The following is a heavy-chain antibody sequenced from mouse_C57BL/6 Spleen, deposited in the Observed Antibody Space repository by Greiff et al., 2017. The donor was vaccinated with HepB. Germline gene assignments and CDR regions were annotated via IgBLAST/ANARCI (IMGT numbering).Heavy chain of an antibody. J-gene: IGHJ2*01. Sequence: DVKLQESGPELVKPGASVKIPCKASGYTFTDYNMDWVKQSHGKSLEWIGDINPNNGGTIYNQKFKGKATLTVDKSSSTAYMELRSLTSEDTAVYYCARLSTDYFDYWGQGTTLTVSS. V-gene: IGHV1-18*01. D-gene: IGHD1-1*01. CDR1: GYTFTDYN. CDR2: INPNNGGT. CDR3: ARLSTDYFDY.